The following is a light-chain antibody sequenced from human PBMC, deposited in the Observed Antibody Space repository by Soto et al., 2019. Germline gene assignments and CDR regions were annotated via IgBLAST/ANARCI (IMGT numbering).Light chain of an antibody. V-gene: IGLV2-14*01. CDR1: SSDVGGYDY. CDR2: GVT. Sequence: QSALTQPASVSGSPGQSITIYCTGTSSDVGGYDYVSWYQQHPGKAPKLMIYGVTNRPSGVSNRFSGSKSGNTASLTISGLQAEDEADYFCTSYTTSSTLDVFGTGTKLTVL. J-gene: IGLJ1*01. CDR3: TSYTTSSTLDV.